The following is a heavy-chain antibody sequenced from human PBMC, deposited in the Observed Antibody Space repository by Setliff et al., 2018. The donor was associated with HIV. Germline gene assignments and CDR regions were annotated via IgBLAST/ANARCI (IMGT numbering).Heavy chain of an antibody. CDR1: GFTFNNYA. Sequence: GGSLRLSCAASGFTFNNYAMSWVRQAPGKGLEWVSAISGSTGSTGYADSVKGRFTISRDNAKNSLYLQMNSLRAEDTALYYCASTLVGHLDYWGQGTLVTVSS. V-gene: IGHV3-20*04. CDR2: ISGSTGST. J-gene: IGHJ4*02. D-gene: IGHD1-26*01. CDR3: ASTLVGHLDY.